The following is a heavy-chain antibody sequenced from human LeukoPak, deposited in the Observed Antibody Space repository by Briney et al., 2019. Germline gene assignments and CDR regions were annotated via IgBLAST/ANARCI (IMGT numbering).Heavy chain of an antibody. D-gene: IGHD3-3*01. CDR2: IYYSGST. V-gene: IGHV4-39*01. CDR1: GGSISSSRYY. Sequence: PSETPSLTCTVSGGSISSSRYYWGWIRQPPGKGLEWIGNIYYSGSTYYNPSLKSRVTISVDTSKNQFSLKLSSVTAADTAVYYCARRVLQLVFGVVMGYYGMDVWGQGTTVTVSS. J-gene: IGHJ6*02. CDR3: ARRVLQLVFGVVMGYYGMDV.